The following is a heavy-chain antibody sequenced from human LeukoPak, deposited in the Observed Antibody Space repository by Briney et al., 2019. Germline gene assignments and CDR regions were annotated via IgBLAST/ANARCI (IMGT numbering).Heavy chain of an antibody. CDR1: GFTFSSYA. D-gene: IGHD3-22*01. V-gene: IGHV3-23*01. CDR3: AKSFYYDSSGYDY. CDR2: IRGSGGST. J-gene: IGHJ4*02. Sequence: GGSLRLSCAASGFTFSSYAMSWVRQAPGKGLEWVSAIRGSGGSTYYADSVKGRFTISRDNSKNTLYLQMNSLRAEDTAVYYCAKSFYYDSSGYDYWGQGTLVTVSS.